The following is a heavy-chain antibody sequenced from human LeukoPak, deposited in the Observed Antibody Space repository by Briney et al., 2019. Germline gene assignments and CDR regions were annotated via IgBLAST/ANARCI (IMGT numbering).Heavy chain of an antibody. D-gene: IGHD4-17*01. CDR2: IQQDGSEK. CDR3: AREDMTTVTTRWAFDI. J-gene: IGHJ3*02. CDR1: GFTVSSNY. Sequence: GGSLRLSCAASGFTVSSNYMIWVRQAPGKGLEWVANIQQDGSEKYYVDSVKGRFTISRDNAKNSLYLQMNSLRAEDTAVYYCAREDMTTVTTRWAFDIWGQGSMVTVSS. V-gene: IGHV3-7*05.